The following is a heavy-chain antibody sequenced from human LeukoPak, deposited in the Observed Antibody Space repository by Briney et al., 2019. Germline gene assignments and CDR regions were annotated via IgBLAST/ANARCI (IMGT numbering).Heavy chain of an antibody. Sequence: GGSLRLPCAASGFTVSAYAMAWVRQAPGKGLEWVSTIYDDNTYYADSVKGRFAISTDNSKNTLYLQMNSLRVEDTAVCFCAARKVRGVWFYLDYWGQGTLVTVSS. J-gene: IGHJ4*02. V-gene: IGHV3-23*01. D-gene: IGHD3-10*01. CDR2: IYDDNT. CDR3: AARKVRGVWFYLDY. CDR1: GFTVSAYA.